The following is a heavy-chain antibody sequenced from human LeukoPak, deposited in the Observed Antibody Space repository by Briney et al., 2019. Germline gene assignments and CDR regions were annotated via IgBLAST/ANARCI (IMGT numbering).Heavy chain of an antibody. Sequence: ASVKVSCQASGYTFTSCFMHWVRQAPGQGLEWMGMINPSGSTTTYAQKLQGRVTITRDTSTSTVYMELSSLRSEDTAVYYCARDLRGLGDFFDYWGLGTLVTVSS. V-gene: IGHV1-46*01. J-gene: IGHJ4*02. CDR2: INPSGSTT. CDR1: GYTFTSCF. D-gene: IGHD3/OR15-3a*01. CDR3: ARDLRGLGDFFDY.